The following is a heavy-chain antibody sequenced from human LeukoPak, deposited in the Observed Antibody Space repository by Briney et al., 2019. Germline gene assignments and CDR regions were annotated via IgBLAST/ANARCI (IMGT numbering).Heavy chain of an antibody. D-gene: IGHD4-23*01. CDR2: ISSSSTYI. Sequence: GGSLRLSCAASGFTFSSYSMNWVRQAPGRGLEWVSSISSSSTYIYYADSVKGRFTISRDNAKNSLYLQMNSLRAEDTAVYYCARDTVGGNSHWELDYWGQGTLVTVSS. V-gene: IGHV3-21*01. CDR1: GFTFSSYS. CDR3: ARDTVGGNSHWELDY. J-gene: IGHJ4*02.